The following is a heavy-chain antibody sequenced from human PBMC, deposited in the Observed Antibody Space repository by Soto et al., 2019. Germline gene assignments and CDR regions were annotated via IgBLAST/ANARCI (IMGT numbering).Heavy chain of an antibody. D-gene: IGHD3-22*01. Sequence: PGGSLRLSCAASGFTFDDYTMHWVRQAPGKGLEWVSLISWDGGSTYYADSVKGRFTISRDNSKNSLYLQMNSLRTEDTALYYCAKDRTYYYDSSGYYDYWGQGTLVTVSS. CDR1: GFTFDDYT. CDR2: ISWDGGST. CDR3: AKDRTYYYDSSGYYDY. J-gene: IGHJ4*02. V-gene: IGHV3-43*01.